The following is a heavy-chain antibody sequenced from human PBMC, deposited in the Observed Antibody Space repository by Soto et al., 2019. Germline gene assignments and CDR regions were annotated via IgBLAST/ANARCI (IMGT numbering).Heavy chain of an antibody. Sequence: EVQLVESGGGLVKPGGSLRLSCAASGFTFSSYSMNWVRQAPGKGLEWVSSISSSSSYIYYADSVKGRFTISRDNAKNSLYLQMNSLRAEDTAVYYCARGGEQEYYDILTGYYNGYYYYYMDVWGKGTTVTVSS. D-gene: IGHD3-9*01. J-gene: IGHJ6*03. CDR3: ARGGEQEYYDILTGYYNGYYYYYMDV. CDR2: ISSSSSYI. V-gene: IGHV3-21*01. CDR1: GFTFSSYS.